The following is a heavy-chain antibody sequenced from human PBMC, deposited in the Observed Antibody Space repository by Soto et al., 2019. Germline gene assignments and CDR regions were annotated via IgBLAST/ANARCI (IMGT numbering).Heavy chain of an antibody. CDR1: GGSISSSSYY. CDR3: ASLGYCISTSCLY. V-gene: IGHV4-39*01. J-gene: IGHJ4*02. D-gene: IGHD2-2*03. Sequence: QLQLQESGPGLVKPSETLSLTCTVSGGSISSSSYYWGWIRQPPGKGLEWIGSIYYSGSTYYNPSLKSRVTISVDTSKNQFSLKLSSVTAADTAVYYCASLGYCISTSCLYWGQGTLVTVSS. CDR2: IYYSGST.